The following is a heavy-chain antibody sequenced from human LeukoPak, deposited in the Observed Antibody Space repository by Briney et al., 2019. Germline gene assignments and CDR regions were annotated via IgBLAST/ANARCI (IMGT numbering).Heavy chain of an antibody. D-gene: IGHD3-10*01. V-gene: IGHV4-34*01. Sequence: SETLSPTCAVYGGSFSGYYWSWIRQPPGKGLEWIGEINHSGSTNYNPSLKSRVTISVDTSKNQFSLKLSSVTAADTAVYYCARVTKMGSGSYYRAPYYFDYWGQGTLVTVSS. J-gene: IGHJ4*02. CDR3: ARVTKMGSGSYYRAPYYFDY. CDR2: INHSGST. CDR1: GGSFSGYY.